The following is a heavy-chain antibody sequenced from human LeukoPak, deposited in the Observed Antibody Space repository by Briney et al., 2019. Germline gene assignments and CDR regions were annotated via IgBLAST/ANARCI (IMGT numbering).Heavy chain of an antibody. D-gene: IGHD4-23*01. V-gene: IGHV3-21*05. CDR2: ISSSSSYT. Sequence: GGSLRLSCAASGFTFSSYEMNWVRQAPGKGLEWVSYISSSSSYTNYADSVKGRFTISRDNAKNSLYLQMNSLRAEDTAVYYCAREETYGGKGLDYWGQGTLVTVSS. CDR3: AREETYGGKGLDY. CDR1: GFTFSSYE. J-gene: IGHJ4*02.